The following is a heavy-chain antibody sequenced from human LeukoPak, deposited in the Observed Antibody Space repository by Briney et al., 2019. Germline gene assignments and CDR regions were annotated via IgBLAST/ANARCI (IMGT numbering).Heavy chain of an antibody. CDR2: IYYSGST. CDR3: ARMWELSGYYFNDAFDI. J-gene: IGHJ3*02. CDR1: GGSISSHY. Sequence: SETLSLTCTVSGGSISSHYWTWIRQPPGKGLEWIGYIYYSGSTNYNPSLKSRVTISVDTSKNQFSLKLSSVTAADTAVYYCARMWELSGYYFNDAFDIWGQGTMVTVSS. D-gene: IGHD3-22*01. V-gene: IGHV4-59*11.